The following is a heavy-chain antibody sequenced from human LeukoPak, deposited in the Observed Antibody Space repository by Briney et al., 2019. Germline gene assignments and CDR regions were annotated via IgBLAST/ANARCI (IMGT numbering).Heavy chain of an antibody. J-gene: IGHJ3*02. Sequence: GESLRLSCAASGLTFSSYSMNWVRQAPGKGLVWVSSISSSSSYIYYADSVKGRFTISRDNAKNSLYLQMNSLRAEDTAVYYCARDSSGSYWGNGAFDIWGQGTMVTVSS. V-gene: IGHV3-21*01. D-gene: IGHD1-26*01. CDR3: ARDSSGSYWGNGAFDI. CDR2: ISSSSSYI. CDR1: GLTFSSYS.